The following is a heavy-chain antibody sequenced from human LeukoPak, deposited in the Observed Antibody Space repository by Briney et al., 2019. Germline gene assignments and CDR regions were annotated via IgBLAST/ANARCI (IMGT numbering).Heavy chain of an antibody. CDR1: GFTLSSYW. J-gene: IGHJ4*02. CDR3: VKDFVGADEF. D-gene: IGHD1-26*01. V-gene: IGHV3-74*01. Sequence: PGGSLRLSCAASGFTLSSYWMHWVRQAPGKGLVCVSRINEDGSTINYADSVRGRFTISRDIAKNTLYLQMNSLRPEDTAVYYCVKDFVGADEFWGQGTLVTVSS. CDR2: INEDGSTI.